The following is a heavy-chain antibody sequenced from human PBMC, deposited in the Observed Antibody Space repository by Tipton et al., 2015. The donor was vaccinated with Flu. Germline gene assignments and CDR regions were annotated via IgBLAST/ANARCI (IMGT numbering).Heavy chain of an antibody. CDR3: ARTTYDYTNYGTPGAYGMDV. V-gene: IGHV4-59*01. CDR2: IYYNGSS. Sequence: GLVKPSETLSLTCSVSGGSITAYYWSWIRQPPGQGLEWIGYIYYNGSSDYNPSLKSRVTMSADTSKNQFSLRLTSVTAADTAVYYCARTTYDYTNYGTPGAYGMDVWSQGTTVTVSS. D-gene: IGHD3-16*01. CDR1: GGSITAYY. J-gene: IGHJ6*02.